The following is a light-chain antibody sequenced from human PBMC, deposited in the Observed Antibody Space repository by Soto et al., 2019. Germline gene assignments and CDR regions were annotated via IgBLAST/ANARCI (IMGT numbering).Light chain of an antibody. CDR1: QSIKTW. CDR2: DAS. CDR3: QQYESYLWT. V-gene: IGKV1-5*01. Sequence: SPSSRRPSVSKRVTITCRASQSIKTWLAWYQRKPGRAPNLLIYDASSLQSGVPSRFSGSGSGTEFTLTISSLQPDDSATYYCQQYESYLWTFGQGTKV. J-gene: IGKJ1*01.